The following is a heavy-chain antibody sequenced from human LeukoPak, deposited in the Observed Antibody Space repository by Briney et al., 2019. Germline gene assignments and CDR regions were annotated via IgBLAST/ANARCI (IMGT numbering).Heavy chain of an antibody. J-gene: IGHJ4*02. CDR2: IRYDGSNK. D-gene: IGHD5-18*01. Sequence: PGGSLRLSCAASGFTFSSYGTHWVRQGPGKGLEWVAFIRYDGSNKYYADSVKGRFTISRDNSKNTLYLQMNSLRAEDTAVYYCAKGHGQLKDFDYWGQGTLVTVSS. V-gene: IGHV3-30*02. CDR1: GFTFSSYG. CDR3: AKGHGQLKDFDY.